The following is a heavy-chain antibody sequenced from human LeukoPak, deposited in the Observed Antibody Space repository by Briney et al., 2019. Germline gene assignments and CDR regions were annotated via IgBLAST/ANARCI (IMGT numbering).Heavy chain of an antibody. CDR1: GGSISSYY. Sequence: SETLSLTCTVSGGSISSYYWSWIRQPPGKGLEWIGYIYYSGSTNYNPSLKSRVTISVDTSKNQFSLKLSSVTAADTAVYYCARDSGAAGADYWGQGTLVTDSS. J-gene: IGHJ4*02. CDR3: ARDSGAAGADY. CDR2: IYYSGST. V-gene: IGHV4-59*01. D-gene: IGHD6-13*01.